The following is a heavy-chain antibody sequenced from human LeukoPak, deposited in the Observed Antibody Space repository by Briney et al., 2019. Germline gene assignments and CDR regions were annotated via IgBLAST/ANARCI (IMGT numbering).Heavy chain of an antibody. CDR1: GFTFSNYW. V-gene: IGHV3-74*01. Sequence: PGGSLRLSCAASGFTFSNYWMHWVRQAPGKGLVWVSRVNSDGSSTSYADSVKGRFTISRDNAKNTLYLQMNSLSAEDTAVYYWARPYIGDDFWGQGTLVTVSS. D-gene: IGHD2-15*01. CDR2: VNSDGSST. CDR3: ARPYIGDDF. J-gene: IGHJ4*02.